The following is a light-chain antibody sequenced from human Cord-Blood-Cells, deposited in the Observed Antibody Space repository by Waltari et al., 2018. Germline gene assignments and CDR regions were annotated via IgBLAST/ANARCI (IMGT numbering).Light chain of an antibody. V-gene: IGLV2-14*04. CDR1: SSDVGGYNY. CDR3: SSYTSSSTPHVV. CDR2: DVS. Sequence: GTSSDVGGYNYVSWYQQHPGKAPKLMIYDVSNRPSGVSNRFSGSKSGNTASLTISGLQAEDEADYYCSSYTSSSTPHVVFGGGTKLTVL. J-gene: IGLJ2*01.